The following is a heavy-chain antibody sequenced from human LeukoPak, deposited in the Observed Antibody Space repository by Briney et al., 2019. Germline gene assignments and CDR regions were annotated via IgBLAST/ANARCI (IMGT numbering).Heavy chain of an antibody. Sequence: PGGSLRLSCAASGFTFSSSAMSWVRQAPGKGLEWVSAISNNGGYTYYADSVQGRFTISRDNSKNTLYLQMNSLRAEDTAVYYCAKDLPSMTYYYPAPLDYWGQGTLVTVSS. CDR1: GFTFSSSA. J-gene: IGHJ4*02. V-gene: IGHV3-23*01. CDR2: ISNNGGYT. D-gene: IGHD3-10*01. CDR3: AKDLPSMTYYYPAPLDY.